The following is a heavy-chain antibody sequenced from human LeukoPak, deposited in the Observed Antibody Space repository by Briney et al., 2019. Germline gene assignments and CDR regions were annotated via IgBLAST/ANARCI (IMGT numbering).Heavy chain of an antibody. Sequence: GGSLRLSCAASGFTVSSNYMSWVRQAPGKGLEWVSAISGSGGSTYYADSVKGRFTISRDNSKNTLYLQMNSLRAEDTAVYYCAKAITMVRGVDFDYWGQGTLVTVSS. J-gene: IGHJ4*02. CDR2: ISGSGGST. D-gene: IGHD3-10*01. CDR1: GFTVSSNY. CDR3: AKAITMVRGVDFDY. V-gene: IGHV3-23*01.